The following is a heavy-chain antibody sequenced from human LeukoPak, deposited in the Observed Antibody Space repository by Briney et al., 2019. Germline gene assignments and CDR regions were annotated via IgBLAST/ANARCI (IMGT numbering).Heavy chain of an antibody. Sequence: SETLSLTCTVSGGSIISSSYYWGWIRQPPGKGLEWIGSIYYSGSTYYNPSLKSRVTISVDTSKNQFSLKLSSVTAADTAVYYCAREGIVGATGSYFDYWGQGTLVTVSS. V-gene: IGHV4-39*07. CDR3: AREGIVGATGSYFDY. D-gene: IGHD1-26*01. CDR1: GGSIISSSYY. CDR2: IYYSGST. J-gene: IGHJ4*02.